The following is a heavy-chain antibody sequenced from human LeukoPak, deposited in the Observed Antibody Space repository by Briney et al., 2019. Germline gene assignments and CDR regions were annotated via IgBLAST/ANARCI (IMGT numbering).Heavy chain of an antibody. CDR1: GFTFSSYA. J-gene: IGHJ4*02. V-gene: IGHV3-23*01. CDR2: ISGSGGST. D-gene: IGHD2-2*01. CDR3: AKGGCSSTSCYSDY. Sequence: PGGSLRLSCAASGFTFSSYAMSWVRQAPGKGLEWVSAISGSGGSTYYADSVKGRFTISRDNSKNTLYLQMNSPRAEDTAVYYCAKGGCSSTSCYSDYWGQGTLVTVSS.